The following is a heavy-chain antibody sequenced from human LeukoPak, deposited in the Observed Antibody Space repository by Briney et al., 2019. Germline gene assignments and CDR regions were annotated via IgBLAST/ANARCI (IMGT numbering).Heavy chain of an antibody. CDR3: ARDVGFSPDR. CDR1: GFALSDSW. J-gene: IGHJ1*01. V-gene: IGHV3-74*01. D-gene: IGHD1-14*01. CDR2: ISPDGTVT. Sequence: GGSLRLSCVASGFALSDSWMHWVRQTPGKGLVWVSHISPDGTVTNYADFVKGRFIISRDNAKNTVFLQINSLRAADTSVYFCARDVGFSPDRWGQGTLVTVSS.